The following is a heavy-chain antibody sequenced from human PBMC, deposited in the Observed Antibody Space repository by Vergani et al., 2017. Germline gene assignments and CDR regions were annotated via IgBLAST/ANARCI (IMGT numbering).Heavy chain of an antibody. CDR3: ARKTDFDY. J-gene: IGHJ4*02. Sequence: VQLVESGGGLVQPGGSLRLSCAASGFTFSSYAMHWVRQAPGKGLEWVAVISYDGSNKYYADSVKGRFTISRDNSKNTLYLQMNSLRAEDTAVYYCARKTDFDYWGQGTLVTVSS. CDR2: ISYDGSNK. V-gene: IGHV3-30-3*01. CDR1: GFTFSSYA.